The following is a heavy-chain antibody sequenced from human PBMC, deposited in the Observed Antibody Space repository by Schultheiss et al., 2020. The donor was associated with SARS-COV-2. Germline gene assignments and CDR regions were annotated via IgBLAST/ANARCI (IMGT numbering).Heavy chain of an antibody. CDR3: ARVRPVTRHLSPFYYYYGMDV. Sequence: GGSLRLSCAASGFTFSSYSMNWVRQAPGKGLEWVSYISSSSSTIYYADSVKGRFTISRDNAKNSLYLQMNSLRDEDTAVYYCARVRPVTRHLSPFYYYYGMDVWGQGTTVTVSS. J-gene: IGHJ6*02. CDR2: ISSSSSTI. CDR1: GFTFSSYS. D-gene: IGHD4-17*01. V-gene: IGHV3-48*02.